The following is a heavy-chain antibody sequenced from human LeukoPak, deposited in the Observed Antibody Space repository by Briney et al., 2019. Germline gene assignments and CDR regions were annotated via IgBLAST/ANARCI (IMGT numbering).Heavy chain of an antibody. J-gene: IGHJ4*02. CDR3: AKHGSGRYFDY. V-gene: IGHV3-23*01. D-gene: IGHD6-19*01. Sequence: GGSLRLSCAASGFTLSNYWMHWVRHAPGKWMVWVSAISGSGDNTYYAESVAGRFTISRDNSKSTLYLQVNSLRAEDTAVYYCAKHGSGRYFDYWGQGTLVTVSS. CDR2: ISGSGDNT. CDR1: GFTLSNYW.